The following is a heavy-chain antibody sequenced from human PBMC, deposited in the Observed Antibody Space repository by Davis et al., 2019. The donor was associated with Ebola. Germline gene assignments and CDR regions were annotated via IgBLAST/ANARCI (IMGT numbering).Heavy chain of an antibody. Sequence: GESLKISCAASGFTVSSNYMSWVRQAPGKGLEWVAVISYDGSNKYYADSVKGRFTISRDNSKNTLYLQMNSLRDEDTAVYYCARGAYYYDSSGYYYYFDYWGQGTLVTVSS. CDR3: ARGAYYYDSSGYYYYFDY. J-gene: IGHJ4*02. CDR2: ISYDGSNK. D-gene: IGHD3-22*01. CDR1: GFTVSSNY. V-gene: IGHV3-30*03.